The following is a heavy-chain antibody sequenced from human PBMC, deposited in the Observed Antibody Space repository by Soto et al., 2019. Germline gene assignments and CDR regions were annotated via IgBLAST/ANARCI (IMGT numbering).Heavy chain of an antibody. Sequence: PGGSPRLSCAASGFTFSSYGMHWVRQAPGKGLEWVAVISYDGSNKYYADSVKGRFTISRDNSKNTLYLQMNSLRAEDTAVYYCAKDRVDYVWGSYPYSRHFDYWGQGTLVTVSS. CDR3: AKDRVDYVWGSYPYSRHFDY. J-gene: IGHJ4*02. CDR2: ISYDGSNK. CDR1: GFTFSSYG. D-gene: IGHD3-16*01. V-gene: IGHV3-30*18.